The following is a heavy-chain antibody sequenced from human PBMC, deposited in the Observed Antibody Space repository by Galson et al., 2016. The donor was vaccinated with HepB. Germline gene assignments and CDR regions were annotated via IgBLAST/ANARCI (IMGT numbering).Heavy chain of an antibody. V-gene: IGHV3-30-3*01. Sequence: SLRLSCAASGFTFSSYAMHWVRQAPGKGLEWVAVISYDGNNTYFAGSVKGRFTISRENSYNTLYLQMKRLRADDSAVYYCVKAVGGSSFSLPDYWGQGALVTVSS. CDR2: ISYDGNNT. CDR1: GFTFSSYA. D-gene: IGHD1-26*01. CDR3: VKAVGGSSFSLPDY. J-gene: IGHJ4*02.